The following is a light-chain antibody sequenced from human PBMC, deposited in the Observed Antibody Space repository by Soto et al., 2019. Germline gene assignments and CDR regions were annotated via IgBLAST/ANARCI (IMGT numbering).Light chain of an antibody. J-gene: IGKJ1*01. V-gene: IGKV3-15*01. CDR3: QQYNSWLWT. CDR1: QSVSSK. Sequence: EIVMTQSPSTLSVSPVEGVTLSCRASQSVSSKLAWYQQKPGQAPRLLIYGASTRATGIPARFSGSGSGTDFTLIISSLQSEDSAVYYCQQYNSWLWTFGQGTKVDIK. CDR2: GAS.